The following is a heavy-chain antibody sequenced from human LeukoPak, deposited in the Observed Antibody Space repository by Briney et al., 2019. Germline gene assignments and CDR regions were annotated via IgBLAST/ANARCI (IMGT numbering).Heavy chain of an antibody. CDR2: IYYSGST. D-gene: IGHD1-26*01. CDR3: ARRSGVGASPFDY. Sequence: PSETLSLTCTVSGGSISSSSYYWGWIRQPPGKGLEWIGTIYYSGSTYYNPSLKSRVTISVDTSKNQFSLKLSSVTAADTAVYFCARRSGVGASPFDYWGQGTLVTVSS. CDR1: GGSISSSSYY. J-gene: IGHJ4*02. V-gene: IGHV4-39*01.